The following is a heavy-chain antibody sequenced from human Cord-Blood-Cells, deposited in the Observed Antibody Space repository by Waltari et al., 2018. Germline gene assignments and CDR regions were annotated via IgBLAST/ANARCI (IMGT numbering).Heavy chain of an antibody. V-gene: IGHV2-5*02. CDR3: AHRADSSSSEG. Sequence: QITLKESGPTLVTHTQTLTLTCTFSGFSLSTSGVGVGWIRQPPGKALEWLALIYLDDDKGYSPSLKSRVTIAKDPPKNQVVLTRTNMGPVDTATYCFAHRADSSSSEGWGQGTLVTVAS. CDR2: IYLDDDK. D-gene: IGHD6-6*01. CDR1: GFSLSTSGVG. J-gene: IGHJ4*02.